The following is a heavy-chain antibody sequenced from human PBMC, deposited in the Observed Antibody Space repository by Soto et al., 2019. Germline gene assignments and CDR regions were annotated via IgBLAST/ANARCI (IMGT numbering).Heavy chain of an antibody. Sequence: PGGSLRLSCAASGFTFSSYSMNWVRQAPGKGLEWVSSISSSSSYIYYADSVKGRFTISRDNAKNSLYVQMNSLRAEDTAVYYCARARYCSSTSCPIDYWGQGTLVTVSS. D-gene: IGHD2-2*01. CDR2: ISSSSSYI. CDR3: ARARYCSSTSCPIDY. J-gene: IGHJ4*02. CDR1: GFTFSSYS. V-gene: IGHV3-21*01.